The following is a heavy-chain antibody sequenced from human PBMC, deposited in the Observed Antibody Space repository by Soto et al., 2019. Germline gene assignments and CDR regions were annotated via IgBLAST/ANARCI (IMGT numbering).Heavy chain of an antibody. CDR3: ARDWSDYGYFDL. CDR2: ISSSSSPT. J-gene: IGHJ2*01. Sequence: EVQLVESGGGLVQPGGSLRLSCAASGFSFSTYSMNWVRQAPGKGLEWISYISSSSSPTHYADSVEGRFTISRDNAKNSLYLQMYSLRPEDTAVYYCARDWSDYGYFDLWGRGTLVTVSS. D-gene: IGHD3-3*01. V-gene: IGHV3-48*04. CDR1: GFSFSTYS.